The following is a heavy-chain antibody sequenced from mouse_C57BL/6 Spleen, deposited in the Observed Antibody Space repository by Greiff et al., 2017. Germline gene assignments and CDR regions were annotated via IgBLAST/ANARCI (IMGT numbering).Heavy chain of an antibody. CDR3: TRMKLVHYVLMDY. CDR1: GYTFTDYE. Sequence: QVQLQQSGAELVRPGASVTLSCKASGYTFTDYEMHWVKQTPVHGLEWIGAIDPETGGTAYNQKFKGKAILTADKSSSTAYMELLSLTSEDSAVYYCTRMKLVHYVLMDYWGQGTSVTVSS. V-gene: IGHV1-15*01. J-gene: IGHJ4*01. CDR2: IDPETGGT. D-gene: IGHD1-2*01.